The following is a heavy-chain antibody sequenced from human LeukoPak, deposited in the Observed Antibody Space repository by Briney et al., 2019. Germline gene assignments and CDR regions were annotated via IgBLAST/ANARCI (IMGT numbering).Heavy chain of an antibody. CDR3: ARAMYYYDSSGYYYFDY. D-gene: IGHD3-22*01. CDR2: IYYSGST. Sequence: SETLSLTCTVSGGSISSYYWSWIRQHPGKGLEWIGYIYYSGSTNYNPSLKSRVTISVDTSKDQFSLKLSSVTAADTAVYYCARAMYYYDSSGYYYFDYWGQGTLVTVSS. J-gene: IGHJ4*02. V-gene: IGHV4-59*01. CDR1: GGSISSYY.